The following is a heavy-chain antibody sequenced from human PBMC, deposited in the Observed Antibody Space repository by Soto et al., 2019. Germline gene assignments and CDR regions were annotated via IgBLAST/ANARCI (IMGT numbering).Heavy chain of an antibody. CDR3: ARDLGASSGYYYPLGFDY. D-gene: IGHD3-22*01. J-gene: IGHJ4*02. CDR1: GFTFSSYA. CDR2: ISYDGSNK. Sequence: QVQLVESGGGVVQPGRSLRLSCAASGFTFSSYARHWVRQAPGKGRGWGAVISYDGSNKYYADSVKGRFTISRDNSKNTLYLQMNSLRAEDTAVYYCARDLGASSGYYYPLGFDYWGQGTLVTVSS. V-gene: IGHV3-30-3*01.